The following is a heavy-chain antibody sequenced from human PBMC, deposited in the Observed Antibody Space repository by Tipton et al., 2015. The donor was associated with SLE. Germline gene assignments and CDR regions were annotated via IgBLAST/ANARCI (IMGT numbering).Heavy chain of an antibody. Sequence: LRLSCSVSGGSITSGSYYWTWIRQPAGKGLEWIGHIYTTGTTNDHPSLRSRVTLSMDTSKNLFSLSLRSVTAADTAVYFCARRLRCDGGVCYTSYYYGMDVWGQGTTVTVSS. CDR2: IYTTGTT. CDR3: ARRLRCDGGVCYTSYYYGMDV. J-gene: IGHJ6*02. V-gene: IGHV4-61*09. CDR1: GGSITSGSYY. D-gene: IGHD2-8*02.